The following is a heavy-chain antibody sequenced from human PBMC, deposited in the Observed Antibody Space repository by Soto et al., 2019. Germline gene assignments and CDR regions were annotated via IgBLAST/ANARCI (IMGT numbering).Heavy chain of an antibody. CDR1: GFTVSNNY. V-gene: IGHV3-53*01. J-gene: IGHJ4*02. CDR2: IYSGGYT. Sequence: EVQLVESGGGLIQPGGSLRLSCAVSGFTVSNNYMSWVRQAPGKGLEGVSVIYSGGYTAYGDSVKGRFTISRDNSKNTHFLKKNTRRAAAPAVFYLATHPGGGGYWGQGTLVTVSS. CDR3: ATHPGGGGY. D-gene: IGHD3-10*01.